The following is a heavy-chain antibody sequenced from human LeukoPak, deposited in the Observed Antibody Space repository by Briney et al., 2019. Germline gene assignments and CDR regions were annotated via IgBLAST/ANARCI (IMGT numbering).Heavy chain of an antibody. V-gene: IGHV3-21*01. J-gene: IGHJ4*02. CDR2: ISSSGNYI. D-gene: IGHD3-22*01. CDR3: ARGGRGTIIMIVVAALDY. Sequence: PGGSLRLSCAASGFTFTSYSMNWVRQAPGKGLEWVSSISSSGNYIYYADSVKGRFTIPRDNARNSLYLQMNSLRAEDTAVYYCARGGRGTIIMIVVAALDYWGQGTLVTVSS. CDR1: GFTFTSYS.